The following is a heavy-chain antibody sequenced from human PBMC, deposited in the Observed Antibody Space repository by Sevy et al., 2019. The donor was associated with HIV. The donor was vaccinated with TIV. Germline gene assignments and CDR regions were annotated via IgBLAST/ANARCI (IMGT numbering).Heavy chain of an antibody. J-gene: IGHJ4*02. V-gene: IGHV4-38-2*01. CDR1: GYSINSGYY. Sequence: SETLSLTCAVSGYSINSGYYWGWIRQPPGKGLEWIGSIYHSGSTYYNPSLKSRVTISVDTSKNQFSLKLSSVTAADTAVYYCARRYDFWSGYYTEVHHAFDYWGQGTLVTVSS. CDR3: ARRYDFWSGYYTEVHHAFDY. CDR2: IYHSGST. D-gene: IGHD3-3*01.